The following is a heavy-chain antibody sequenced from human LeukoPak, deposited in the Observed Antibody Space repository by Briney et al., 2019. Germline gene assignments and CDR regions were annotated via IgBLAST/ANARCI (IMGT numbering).Heavy chain of an antibody. J-gene: IGHJ3*02. D-gene: IGHD3-22*01. Sequence: SETLSLTCAVYGGSFSDYYWSWIRQPPGKGLEWIVEINHSGSTNYKVSLKSRVTISVDTSKNQLSLKLSSVTAADTAFYYCARGDYDSSGPKDAFDIWGQGTMVTVSS. CDR3: ARGDYDSSGPKDAFDI. CDR2: INHSGST. V-gene: IGHV4-34*01. CDR1: GGSFSDYY.